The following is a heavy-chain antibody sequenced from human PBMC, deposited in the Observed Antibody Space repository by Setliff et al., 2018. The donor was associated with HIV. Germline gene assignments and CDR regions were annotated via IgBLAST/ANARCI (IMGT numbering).Heavy chain of an antibody. D-gene: IGHD2-21*02. J-gene: IGHJ3*02. CDR2: IYTSGST. CDR3: ARGDEIGGNSGAFDI. CDR1: GGSISSGSYY. V-gene: IGHV4-61*09. Sequence: PSETLSLTCTVSGGSISSGSYYWRWIRQPAGKGLEWIGHIYTSGSTSYNPSLKSRVTISVDTSKSQFSLKLSSVTAADTAVYYCARGDEIGGNSGAFDIWGQGTMVTVSS.